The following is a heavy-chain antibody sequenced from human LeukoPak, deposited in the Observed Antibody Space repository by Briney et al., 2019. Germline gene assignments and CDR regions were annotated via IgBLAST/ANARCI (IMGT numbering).Heavy chain of an antibody. CDR2: IKQDGSEK. D-gene: IGHD7-27*01. CDR3: ARGVWAPFDS. J-gene: IGHJ4*02. V-gene: IGHV3-7*01. CDR1: GFSLSNYW. Sequence: GGSRRLSCAASGFSLSNYWMNWVRQAPGKGGEGVANIKQDGSEKNYVDSVKGRFTISRDNATNSLILQMNSLRDEDTAVYYCARGVWAPFDSWGQGTLVSVSS.